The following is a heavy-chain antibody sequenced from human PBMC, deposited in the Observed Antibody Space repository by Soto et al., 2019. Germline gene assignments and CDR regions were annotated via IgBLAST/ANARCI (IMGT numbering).Heavy chain of an antibody. D-gene: IGHD3-3*01. CDR3: ARQAEYYDFCSGYYIRYDYYYAMDV. Sequence: SETLSLTCTVSGGSISSSSYYWGWIRQPPGKGLECIGSIYYRGSTYYNPSLKSRVTISVDTSKNQFSLKLSSGTAADTAVYYCARQAEYYDFCSGYYIRYDYYYAMDVWGQGTTVTVSS. J-gene: IGHJ6*02. CDR1: GGSISSSSYY. CDR2: IYYRGST. V-gene: IGHV4-39*01.